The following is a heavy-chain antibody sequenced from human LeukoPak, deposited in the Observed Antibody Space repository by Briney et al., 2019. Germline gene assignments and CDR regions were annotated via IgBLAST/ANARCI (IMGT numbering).Heavy chain of an antibody. CDR3: ARDSRGAFDY. Sequence: GGSLRLSCAASRFTFSSYWMSWVRQAPGKGLEWVANIKQDGSEKYYVDSVKGRFTISRDNAKNSLYLQMNSLRAEDTAVYYCARDSRGAFDYWGQGTLVTVSS. D-gene: IGHD3-10*01. V-gene: IGHV3-7*01. CDR2: IKQDGSEK. CDR1: RFTFSSYW. J-gene: IGHJ4*02.